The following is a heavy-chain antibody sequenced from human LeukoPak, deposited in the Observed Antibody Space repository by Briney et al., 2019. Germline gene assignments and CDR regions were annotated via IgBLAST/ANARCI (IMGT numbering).Heavy chain of an antibody. V-gene: IGHV3-23*01. CDR2: ISGSGGST. CDR1: GFTFSSYG. J-gene: IGHJ4*02. D-gene: IGHD3-10*01. CDR3: AKDRNTYYYGSGSYNFDY. Sequence: GGSLRLSCAASGFTFSSYGMSWVRQAPGKGLEWVSAISGSGGSTYYADSVKGRFTISRDNSKNTLYLQMNSLRAEDTAVYYCAKDRNTYYYGSGSYNFDYWGQGTLVTVSS.